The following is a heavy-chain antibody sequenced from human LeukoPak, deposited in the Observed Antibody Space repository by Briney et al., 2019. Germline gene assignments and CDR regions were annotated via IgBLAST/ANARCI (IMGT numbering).Heavy chain of an antibody. V-gene: IGHV4-34*01. D-gene: IGHD3-16*02. J-gene: IGHJ4*02. CDR1: GGSFSGYY. Sequence: PSETLSLTSAVYGGSFSGYYWSWIRQPPGKGLEWIGEINHGGSTNYNPSLKSRVTISVDTSKNQFSLKLSSVTAADTAVYYCARLHYYDYVWGSYRQYYFDYWGQGTLVTVSS. CDR3: ARLHYYDYVWGSYRQYYFDY. CDR2: INHGGST.